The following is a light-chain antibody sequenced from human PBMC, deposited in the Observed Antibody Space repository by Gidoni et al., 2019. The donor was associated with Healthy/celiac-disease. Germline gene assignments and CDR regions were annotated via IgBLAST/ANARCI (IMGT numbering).Light chain of an antibody. V-gene: IGKV1-39*01. CDR2: AAS. CDR3: QQSYSTPPIT. CDR1: QSISSY. J-gene: IGKJ5*01. Sequence: DIQMTQPPPSLSASVGDRVTITCRASQSISSYLNWYQQKPGKAPKLLIYAASSLQSGVPSRFSGSGSGTDFTLTISSLQPEDFATYYCQQSYSTPPITFXQXTRLEIK.